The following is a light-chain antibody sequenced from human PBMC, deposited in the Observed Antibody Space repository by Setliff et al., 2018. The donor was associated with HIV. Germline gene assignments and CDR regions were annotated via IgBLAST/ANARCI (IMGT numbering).Light chain of an antibody. CDR3: FLSYSGARRV. V-gene: IGLV7-46*01. Sequence: QAVVTQEPSLTVSPGGTVTLTCGSSTGAATSGLYPYWFQQKPGQAPRTLIYDTSNKHSWTPARFSGSLLGGKAALTLSGAQPEDEADYYCFLSYSGARRVFGGGTKVTVL. CDR2: DTS. CDR1: TGAATSGLY. J-gene: IGLJ3*02.